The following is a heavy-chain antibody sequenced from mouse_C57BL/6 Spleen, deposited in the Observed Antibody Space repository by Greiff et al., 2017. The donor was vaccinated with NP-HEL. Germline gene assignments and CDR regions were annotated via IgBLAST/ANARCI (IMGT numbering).Heavy chain of an antibody. CDR1: GYTFTDYN. V-gene: IGHV1-18*01. CDR2: INPNNGGT. CDR3: ARSVPLCYGSSYDWYFDV. J-gene: IGHJ1*03. Sequence: EVQLQQSGPELVKPGASVKIPCKASGYTFTDYNMDWVKQSHGKSLEWIGDINPNNGGTIYNQKFKGKATLTVDKSSSTAYMELRSLTSEDTAVYYCARSVPLCYGSSYDWYFDVWGTGTTVTVSS. D-gene: IGHD1-1*01.